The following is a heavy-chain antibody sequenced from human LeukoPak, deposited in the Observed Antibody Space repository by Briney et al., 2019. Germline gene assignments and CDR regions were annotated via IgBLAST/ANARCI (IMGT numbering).Heavy chain of an antibody. CDR2: INPNSGFT. Sequence: GASVKVSCKASGYPFTGYYLHWVRQAPGQGLEWMGWINPNSGFTNYAQKFQGRVTMTRDMSISTAYMELSRLRSDDTAVYYCARLADCSSSSCRSFDYWGQGTLVTVSS. CDR3: ARLADCSSSSCRSFDY. J-gene: IGHJ4*02. CDR1: GYPFTGYY. D-gene: IGHD2-2*01. V-gene: IGHV1-2*02.